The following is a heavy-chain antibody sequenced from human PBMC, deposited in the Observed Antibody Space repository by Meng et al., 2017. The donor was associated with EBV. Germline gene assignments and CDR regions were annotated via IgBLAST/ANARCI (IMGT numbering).Heavy chain of an antibody. CDR1: GGPFRNYA. CDR3: ASESGRGYTPDY. Sequence: QVQWVQSAAEVKTPGSSVKVSGKTSGGPFRNYAISWVRQAPGQGLEWLGGFLPTLGAPNYAQKFHGRVSITADESTSTHYMDLSSLRSEDTAVYYCASESGRGYTPDYWGQGTLVTVSS. V-gene: IGHV1-69*01. CDR2: FLPTLGAP. D-gene: IGHD3-10*01. J-gene: IGHJ4*02.